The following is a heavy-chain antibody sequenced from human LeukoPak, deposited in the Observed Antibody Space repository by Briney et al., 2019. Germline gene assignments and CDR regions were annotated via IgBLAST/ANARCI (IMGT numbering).Heavy chain of an antibody. D-gene: IGHD3-22*01. CDR2: IYYSGST. V-gene: IGHV4-39*01. J-gene: IGHJ4*02. Sequence: TLSLTRTVPGGSLSSSSSYWGWISQPPGKGLEWIGSIYYSGSTYYNPSLRSRVTISVDTSKNQFSLKLSSVTAADTAVYYCARVESGYYYGDYWGQGTLVTVSS. CDR3: ARVESGYYYGDY. CDR1: GGSLSSSSSY.